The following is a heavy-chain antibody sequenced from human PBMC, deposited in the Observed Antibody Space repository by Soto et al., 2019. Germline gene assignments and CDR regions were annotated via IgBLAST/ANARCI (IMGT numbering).Heavy chain of an antibody. CDR3: AKDIGRGYSGYDYGMDV. V-gene: IGHV3-43D*03. D-gene: IGHD5-12*01. CDR1: GFTFDDYA. Sequence: GGSLRLSCAASGFTFDDYAMHWVRQAPGKGLEWVSLISWDGGSTNYADSVKGRFTFSRDNSKNSLYLQMNSLRAEDTALYYCAKDIGRGYSGYDYGMDVWGQGTTVTVSS. CDR2: ISWDGGST. J-gene: IGHJ6*02.